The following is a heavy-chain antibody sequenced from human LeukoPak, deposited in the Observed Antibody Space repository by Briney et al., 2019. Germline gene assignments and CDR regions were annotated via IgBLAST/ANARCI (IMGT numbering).Heavy chain of an antibody. D-gene: IGHD2-2*01. CDR3: AKDRGGDCSSISCPARDVFDI. J-gene: IGHJ3*02. CDR2: ISGSGGST. V-gene: IGHV3-23*01. Sequence: GGSLRLSCAASGFTFSSYAMSWVRQAPGKGLEWVSAISGSGGSTYYADSVKGRFTISRDNSKNTLYLQMNSLRAGDTAVYYCAKDRGGDCSSISCPARDVFDIWGQGTTVTVS. CDR1: GFTFSSYA.